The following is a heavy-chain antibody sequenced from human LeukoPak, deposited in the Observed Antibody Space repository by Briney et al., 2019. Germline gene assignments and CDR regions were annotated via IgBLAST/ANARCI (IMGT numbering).Heavy chain of an antibody. CDR3: ARDDGAYYQHSIDV. D-gene: IGHD3-16*01. CDR2: ISSSGSSV. V-gene: IGHV3-48*03. J-gene: IGHJ6*03. Sequence: GGSPRLSCAASGFNYNNHEMNWVRQAPGKGLEWVAYISSSGSSVYYADSVRGRFTISRDNARNSLYLQMNSLRVEDTAVYYCARDDGAYYQHSIDVWGKGTTVTVSS. CDR1: GFNYNNHE.